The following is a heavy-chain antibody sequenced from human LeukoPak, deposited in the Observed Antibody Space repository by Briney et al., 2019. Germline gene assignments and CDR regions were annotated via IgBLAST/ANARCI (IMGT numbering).Heavy chain of an antibody. J-gene: IGHJ6*02. Sequence: PGGSLRLSCAASGFTFSNAWMSWVRQAPGKGLEWVSVIYSGGSTYYADSVKGRFTISRDNSKNTLYLQMNSLRAEDTAVYYCARSRYNWNDDYYYYYGMDVWGQGTTVTVSS. V-gene: IGHV3-66*01. CDR3: ARSRYNWNDDYYYYYGMDV. CDR1: GFTFSNAW. CDR2: IYSGGST. D-gene: IGHD1-1*01.